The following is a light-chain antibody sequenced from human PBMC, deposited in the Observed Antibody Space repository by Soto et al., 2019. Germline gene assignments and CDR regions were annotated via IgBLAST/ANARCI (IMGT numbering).Light chain of an antibody. CDR1: QSVKSN. CDR2: DAS. CDR3: QQYGSSTWT. V-gene: IGKV3-20*01. Sequence: IVLTQSPGTLSLSPGESATLSCRASQSVKSNLAWYQQKPGQAPRLLIYDASNRATGIPARFSGSVSGTDGILTISSLEQEDGAVYDCQQYGSSTWTFGQGTKVDNK. J-gene: IGKJ1*01.